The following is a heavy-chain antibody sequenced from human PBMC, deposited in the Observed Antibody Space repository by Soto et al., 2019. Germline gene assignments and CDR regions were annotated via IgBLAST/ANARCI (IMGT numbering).Heavy chain of an antibody. J-gene: IGHJ2*01. D-gene: IGHD5-12*01. CDR2: IIPIFGTA. CDR1: GGTFSSYT. Sequence: QVQLVQSGAEVKKPGSSVTVSCKASGGTFSSYTISWVRQARGQGLEWMGGIIPIFGTANYAQKFQGRVTITADESTSTADMELSSLRSEDTAVYYCARGNHRWLQLWYFDLWGRGTLVTVSS. CDR3: ARGNHRWLQLWYFDL. V-gene: IGHV1-69*12.